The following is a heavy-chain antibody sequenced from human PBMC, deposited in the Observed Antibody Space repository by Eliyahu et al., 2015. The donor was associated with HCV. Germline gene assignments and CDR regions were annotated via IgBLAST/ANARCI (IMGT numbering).Heavy chain of an antibody. CDR2: VYPRGNT. CDR3: ARVAGVIAHWFDF. Sequence: QLQLQESGPGPVRPSETLSLTXTVSGGXIGSXGXFWGWIRQPXGKGLEWIGTVYPRGNTYYNPSLKGRVAMSVDTSKSQFSLNLTSVTAADSAVYYCARVAGVIAHWFDFWGQGSLVTVSS. D-gene: IGHD3-16*02. CDR1: GGXIGSXGXF. J-gene: IGHJ4*02. V-gene: IGHV4-39*01.